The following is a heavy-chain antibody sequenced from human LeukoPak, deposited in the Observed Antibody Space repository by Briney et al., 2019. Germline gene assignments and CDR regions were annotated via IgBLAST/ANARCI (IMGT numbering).Heavy chain of an antibody. D-gene: IGHD4-17*01. CDR1: GGSISSGGYY. CDR3: ARGYLEDYGKPYYFDY. J-gene: IGHJ4*02. Sequence: SQTLSLTCTVSGGSISSGGYYWSWIRQPPGKGLEWIGYIYHSGSTYYNPSLKSRVTISVDRFKNRFSLKLSSVTAADTAVYYCARGYLEDYGKPYYFDYWGQGTLVTVSS. V-gene: IGHV4-30-2*01. CDR2: IYHSGST.